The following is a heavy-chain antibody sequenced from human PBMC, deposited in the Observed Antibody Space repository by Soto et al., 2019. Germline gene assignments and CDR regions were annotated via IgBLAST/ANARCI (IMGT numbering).Heavy chain of an antibody. D-gene: IGHD3-3*01. V-gene: IGHV3-30*18. CDR3: AKDKVPYFDYWSRQRWFDP. CDR2: ISDDGSKR. Sequence: GGSLRLSCVASGFSFSVFGMHWVRQFPGKGLEWVAVISDDGSKRYYIDSVEGRFTISRDDSKNTLYLQMDSLRVDDTAVYYCAKDKVPYFDYWSRQRWFDPWGQGTPVTVPQ. CDR1: GFSFSVFG. J-gene: IGHJ5*02.